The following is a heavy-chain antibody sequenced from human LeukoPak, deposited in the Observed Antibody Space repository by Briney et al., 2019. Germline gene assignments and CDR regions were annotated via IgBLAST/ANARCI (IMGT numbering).Heavy chain of an antibody. CDR3: AESWYGDYYYYGMDV. J-gene: IGHJ6*02. V-gene: IGHV3-30*03. CDR1: GFTFSSYG. D-gene: IGHD2-15*01. CDR2: ISYDGSNK. Sequence: GRSLRLSCAASGFTFSSYGMHWVRQAPGKGLEWVAVISYDGSNKYYADSVKGRFTISRDNSKNTLYLQMNSLRAEDTAVYYCAESWYGDYYYYGMDVWGQGTTVTVSS.